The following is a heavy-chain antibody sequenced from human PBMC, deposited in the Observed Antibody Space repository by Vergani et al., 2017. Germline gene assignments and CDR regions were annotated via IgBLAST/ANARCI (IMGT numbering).Heavy chain of an antibody. D-gene: IGHD3/OR15-3a*01. Sequence: EVQLLESGGGLVQPGGSLRLSCAASGFTFSSYAMSWVRQAPGKGLEWVSAISGSGGSTYYADSVKGRFTISRDNSKNTLYLQMNSLRAEDTPVYYCAKGTGYPLFEAFATYYYYYMDVWGKGP. CDR2: ISGSGGST. J-gene: IGHJ6*03. V-gene: IGHV3-23*01. CDR3: AKGTGYPLFEAFATYYYYYMDV. CDR1: GFTFSSYA.